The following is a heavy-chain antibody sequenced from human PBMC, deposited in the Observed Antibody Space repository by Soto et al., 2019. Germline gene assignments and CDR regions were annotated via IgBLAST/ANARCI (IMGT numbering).Heavy chain of an antibody. D-gene: IGHD2-8*01. J-gene: IGHJ4*02. CDR3: ARDKSEDCTNGVCFNFDY. CDR1: GGTFSSYA. Sequence: SVKVSCKASGGTFSSYAISWVRQAPGQGLEWMGGIIPIFGTTNYAQKFQGRVTITADESTSTAYMELSSLRSEDTAVYYCARDKSEDCTNGVCFNFDYWGQGTPVTVSS. V-gene: IGHV1-69*13. CDR2: IIPIFGTT.